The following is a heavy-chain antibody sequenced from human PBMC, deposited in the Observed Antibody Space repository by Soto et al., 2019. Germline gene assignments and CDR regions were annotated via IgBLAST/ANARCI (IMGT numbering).Heavy chain of an antibody. CDR2: VSHDGRNT. CDR3: AKGGRQWLVTSDFNY. V-gene: IGHV3-30*18. J-gene: IGHJ4*02. Sequence: TGGSLRLSCAASGFTFRDYAMHWVRQAPGKGLEWVAVVSHDGRNTHYADSVKGRSTISRDSSKNTVSLEMTSLRAEDTAVYYCAKGGRQWLVTSDFNYWGQGALVTVSS. CDR1: GFTFRDYA. D-gene: IGHD6-19*01.